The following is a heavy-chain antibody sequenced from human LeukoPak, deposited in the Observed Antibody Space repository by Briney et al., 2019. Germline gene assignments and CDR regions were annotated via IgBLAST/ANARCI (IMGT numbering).Heavy chain of an antibody. V-gene: IGHV4-31*03. Sequence: RASETLSLTCTVSGGSISSGGYYWSWIRQHPGKGLEWIGYIYYSGSTYYNPSLKSRVTIPVDTSKNQFSLKLSSVTAADTAVYYCAREYYYGSGSYYNEDYFDYWGQGTLVTVSS. CDR3: AREYYYGSGSYYNEDYFDY. J-gene: IGHJ4*02. D-gene: IGHD3-10*01. CDR2: IYYSGST. CDR1: GGSISSGGYY.